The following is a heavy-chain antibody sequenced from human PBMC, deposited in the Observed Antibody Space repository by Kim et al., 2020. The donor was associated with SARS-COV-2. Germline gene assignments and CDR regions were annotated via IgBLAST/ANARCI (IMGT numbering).Heavy chain of an antibody. J-gene: IGHJ6*02. CDR1: GFTFSNAW. Sequence: GGSLRLSCAASGFTFSNAWMSWVRQAPGKGLEWVGRIKSKTDGGTTDYAAPVKGRFTISRDDSKNTLYLQMNSLKTEDTAVYYCTTDLLSRWLVARTFRHYGMDVWGQGTTVTVSS. CDR2: IKSKTDGGTT. D-gene: IGHD6-19*01. CDR3: TTDLLSRWLVARTFRHYGMDV. V-gene: IGHV3-15*01.